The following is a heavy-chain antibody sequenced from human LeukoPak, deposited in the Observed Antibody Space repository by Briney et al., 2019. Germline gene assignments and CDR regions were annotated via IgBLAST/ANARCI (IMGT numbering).Heavy chain of an antibody. V-gene: IGHV4-39*07. J-gene: IGHJ5*02. CDR2: IYYSGST. CDR3: ARELMVRGRRWFDP. D-gene: IGHD3-10*01. CDR1: GGSISSSSYY. Sequence: PSETLSLTCTVSGGSISSSSYYWGWIRQPPGKGLEWIGSIYYSGSTYYNPSLKSRVTISVDTSKNQFSLKLSSVTAADTAVYYCARELMVRGRRWFDPWGQGTLVTVSS.